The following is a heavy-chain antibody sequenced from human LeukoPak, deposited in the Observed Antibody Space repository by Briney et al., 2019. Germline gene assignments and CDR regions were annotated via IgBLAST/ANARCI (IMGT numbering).Heavy chain of an antibody. J-gene: IGHJ1*01. CDR3: SRGPKGGSYPLENFQH. V-gene: IGHV1-8*01. CDR1: GSTFTCYD. Sequence: AAVKLTCTGSGSTFTCYDINRGRQATGQGLEWKGWMNLNSGNTSYSQKFQGRVTMTRYTSNSTTYMELNSLSSEDTAVYYYSRGPKGGSYPLENFQHWGEGTLVTVSS. D-gene: IGHD1-26*01. CDR2: MNLNSGNT.